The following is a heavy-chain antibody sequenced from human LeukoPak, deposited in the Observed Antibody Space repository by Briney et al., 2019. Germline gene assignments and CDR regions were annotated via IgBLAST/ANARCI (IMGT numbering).Heavy chain of an antibody. J-gene: IGHJ4*02. CDR1: GYTFTDYY. Sequence: GASVKVSCKASGYTFTDYYMHWVRQAPGQGLEWMGRINPKSGGTSFAQKFQGRVTMTRDTSISTAYMELSRLRSDGTAVYYCARLLGDFEYWGQGTLVTVSS. CDR3: ARLLGDFEY. CDR2: INPKSGGT. V-gene: IGHV1-2*06. D-gene: IGHD3-16*01.